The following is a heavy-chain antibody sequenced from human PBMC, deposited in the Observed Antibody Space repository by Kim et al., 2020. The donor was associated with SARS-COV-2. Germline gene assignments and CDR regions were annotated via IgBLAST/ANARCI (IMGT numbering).Heavy chain of an antibody. CDR1: GYTFTRYD. J-gene: IGHJ4*01. V-gene: IGHV1-46*01. D-gene: IGHD3-3*01. CDR3: ARGGFLTIPGGPTKPYYLD. Sequence: ASVKVSCKASGYTFTRYDMHWVRQAPGQGVEWMGLMNPNGGSTGYAQKFQGRVTMTSDTSTSTVYMELSSLRFKDTAFYYCARGGFLTIPGGPTKPYYLD. CDR2: MNPNGGST.